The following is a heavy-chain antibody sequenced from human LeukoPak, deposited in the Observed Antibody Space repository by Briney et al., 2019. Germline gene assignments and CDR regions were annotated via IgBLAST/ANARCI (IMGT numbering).Heavy chain of an antibody. D-gene: IGHD6-13*01. Sequence: SETLSLTCTVSGGSISSSSYYWGWIRQPPGKGLEWIGSIYYSGSTYYNPSLKSRVTISVDTSKNQFSLKLSSVTAADTAVYYCARALGSWYYFGYWGQGTLVTVSS. J-gene: IGHJ4*02. CDR2: IYYSGST. CDR1: GGSISSSSYY. CDR3: ARALGSWYYFGY. V-gene: IGHV4-39*07.